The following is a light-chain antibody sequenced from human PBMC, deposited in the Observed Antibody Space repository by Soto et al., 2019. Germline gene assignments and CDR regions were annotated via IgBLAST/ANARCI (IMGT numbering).Light chain of an antibody. J-gene: IGKJ2*01. CDR2: LGS. CDR1: QSLLHSNGYNY. Sequence: DIVMTQSPLSLPVTPGEPASISCRSSQSLLHSNGYNYLDWYLQKPGQSPQLLIYLGSNRAAGVPDRFSGRGSGTDFTLKISRVEAEDVGVYYCLQALPTPRGYTLGQGTKLEIK. CDR3: LQALPTPRGYT. V-gene: IGKV2-28*01.